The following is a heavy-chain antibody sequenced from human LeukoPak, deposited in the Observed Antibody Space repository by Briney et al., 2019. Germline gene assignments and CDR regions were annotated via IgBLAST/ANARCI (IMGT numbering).Heavy chain of an antibody. J-gene: IGHJ4*02. V-gene: IGHV4-61*05. CDR2: IYYSGST. Sequence: SETLSLTCTVFGDSVSSSNYYWAWFRQPPGRGLEWIGYIYYSGSTYYNPSLKSRVTISVDRSKNQFSLKLSSVTAADTAVYYCARGAIDFWSGYYSNYFDYWGQGTLVTVSS. CDR3: ARGAIDFWSGYYSNYFDY. CDR1: GDSVSSSNYY. D-gene: IGHD3-3*01.